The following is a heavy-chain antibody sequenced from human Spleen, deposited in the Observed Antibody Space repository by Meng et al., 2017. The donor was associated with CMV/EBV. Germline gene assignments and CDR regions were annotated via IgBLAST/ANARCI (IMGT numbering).Heavy chain of an antibody. Sequence: ESLKISCAASGYLFSGSAIHWVRQASGKGLEWVGRIRTKSNGYAAEYGASVKGRFTVSRDDSQNTAYLQMDSLKIEDTAVYYCTRLWSTGGFDPWGQGTLVTVSS. D-gene: IGHD2-2*01. J-gene: IGHJ5*02. CDR1: GYLFSGSA. CDR3: TRLWSTGGFDP. CDR2: IRTKSNGYAA. V-gene: IGHV3-73*01.